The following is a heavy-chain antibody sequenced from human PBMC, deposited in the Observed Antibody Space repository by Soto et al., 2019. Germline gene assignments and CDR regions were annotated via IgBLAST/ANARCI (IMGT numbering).Heavy chain of an antibody. J-gene: IGHJ5*02. V-gene: IGHV4-34*01. CDR1: GGSFSGYY. D-gene: IGHD6-13*01. CDR3: ARGFRQQLVWFDP. Sequence: SETLSLTCAVYGGSFSGYYWSWIRQPPGKGLEWIGEINHSGSTNYNPSLKSRVTISVDTSKNQFSLKLSSVTAADTAVYYCARGFRQQLVWFDPWGQGTLVTVS. CDR2: INHSGST.